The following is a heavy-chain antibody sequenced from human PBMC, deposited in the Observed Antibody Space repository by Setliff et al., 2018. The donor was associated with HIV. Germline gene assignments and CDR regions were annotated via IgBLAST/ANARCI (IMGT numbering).Heavy chain of an antibody. CDR1: GFTFSSYW. CDR3: ARGTLYYDYVWGTPFPFDY. D-gene: IGHD3-16*01. Sequence: WGSLRLSCAASGFTFSSYWMHWVRQAPGKGLVGVSRINSDGSSTSYADSVKRRFTISRANAKNTLYLQMTSLRAEDTAVYYCARGTLYYDYVWGTPFPFDYWGQGTLVTVSS. V-gene: IGHV3-74*01. J-gene: IGHJ4*02. CDR2: INSDGSST.